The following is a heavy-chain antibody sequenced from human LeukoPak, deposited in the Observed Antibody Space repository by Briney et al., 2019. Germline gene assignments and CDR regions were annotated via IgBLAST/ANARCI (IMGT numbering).Heavy chain of an antibody. V-gene: IGHV1-2*04. D-gene: IGHD4-11*01. CDR1: GYTFTGYY. CDR2: INPNSGGT. Sequence: ASVKVSCKASGYTFTGYYMHWVRLAPGQGLEWMGWINPNSGGTNYAQKFQGWVTMTRDTSISTAYMELSRLRPDDTAVYYCARGSVGARSNYVGARHYYFDYWGQGTLVTVSS. CDR3: ARGSVGARSNYVGARHYYFDY. J-gene: IGHJ4*02.